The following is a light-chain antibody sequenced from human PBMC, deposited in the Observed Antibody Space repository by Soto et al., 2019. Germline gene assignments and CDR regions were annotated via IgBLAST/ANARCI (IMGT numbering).Light chain of an antibody. Sequence: QSVLIQPASVSGSPGQSITISCTGTSRDVGGSNYVSWYQHHPHRAPKLLIYEVSYRPSGVSSRFSGSKSGNTASLTTSGLQAEDDADYYCSSYTSSNTLEVFGVGTKLTVL. CDR1: SRDVGGSNY. V-gene: IGLV2-14*01. J-gene: IGLJ1*01. CDR3: SSYTSSNTLEV. CDR2: EVS.